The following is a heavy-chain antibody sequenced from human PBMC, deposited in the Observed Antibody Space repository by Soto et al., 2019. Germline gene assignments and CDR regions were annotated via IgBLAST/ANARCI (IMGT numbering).Heavy chain of an antibody. J-gene: IGHJ4*02. V-gene: IGHV3-15*01. Sequence: EVQLVESGGCLVKPGGSLRLSCAASGFTFNHAWMNWVIQAPGKGLEWVARIKSKSDGGTTDYAAPVKGRFSVSRDDSRHTVYLQINSLKTEDTAIHYCTTYWFDSSGYYAYWGQGTLVSVSS. CDR3: TTYWFDSSGYYAY. CDR1: GFTFNHAW. CDR2: IKSKSDGGTT. D-gene: IGHD3-22*01.